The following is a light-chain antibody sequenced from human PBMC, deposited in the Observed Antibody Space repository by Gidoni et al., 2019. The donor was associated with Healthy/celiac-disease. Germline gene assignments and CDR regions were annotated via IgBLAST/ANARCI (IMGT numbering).Light chain of an antibody. CDR1: QSVSSSY. CDR3: QQYGSSPPDT. Sequence: EIVLTQSPGTLSLSPGERATLSCSASQSVSSSYLAWYQQKPGQAPRLLIYGASSRATGLPDRFSGSGSGTDFTLTISRLEPEDFAVYYCQQYGSSPPDTFGQGTKVEIK. CDR2: GAS. V-gene: IGKV3-20*01. J-gene: IGKJ1*01.